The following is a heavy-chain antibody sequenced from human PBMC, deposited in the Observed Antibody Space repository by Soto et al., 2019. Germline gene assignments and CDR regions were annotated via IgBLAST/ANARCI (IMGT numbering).Heavy chain of an antibody. CDR1: GGTFSSYA. CDR3: AREVRGLEVNYYYDGMDV. J-gene: IGHJ6*02. Sequence: QVQLVQSGAEVKKPGSSVKVSCKASGGTFSSYAISWVRQAPGQGLEWMGGIIPIFGTANYAQKFQGRVTITADETTSTAYMELSSLRSEDTAVYYCAREVRGLEVNYYYDGMDVWGQGTTVTVSS. V-gene: IGHV1-69*01. CDR2: IIPIFGTA. D-gene: IGHD1-1*01.